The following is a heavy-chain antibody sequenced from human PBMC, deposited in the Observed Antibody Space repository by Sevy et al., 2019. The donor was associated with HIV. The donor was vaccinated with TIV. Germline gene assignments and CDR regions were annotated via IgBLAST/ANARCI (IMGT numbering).Heavy chain of an antibody. CDR3: VRAIAKDGSF. CDR2: INQDGGVT. V-gene: IGHV3-7*01. D-gene: IGHD6-13*01. Sequence: GESLKISCVASGFTLNNYWMHWVRQAPGKGLEWVANINQDGGVTYYVDSVRGRFTMSRDNGRNLVFLQMNSLRVDDTALYFCVRAIAKDGSFWGQGTLVTVSS. CDR1: GFTLNNYW. J-gene: IGHJ4*02.